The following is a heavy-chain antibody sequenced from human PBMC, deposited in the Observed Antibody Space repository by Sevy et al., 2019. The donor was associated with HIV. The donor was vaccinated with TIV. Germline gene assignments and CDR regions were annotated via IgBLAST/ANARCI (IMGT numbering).Heavy chain of an antibody. J-gene: IGHJ6*02. CDR1: GFSFSDYY. V-gene: IGHV3-11*01. Sequence: GGSLRLSCAASGFSFSDYYMTWIRQAPGKGLEWVSYISTYGSTIYYADSVKGRFTISRDNARNSLYLQMNSLRAEDTAVYYCARVGLRFLEWLPHYGMDVWGQGTTVTVSS. CDR3: ARVGLRFLEWLPHYGMDV. CDR2: ISTYGSTI. D-gene: IGHD3-3*01.